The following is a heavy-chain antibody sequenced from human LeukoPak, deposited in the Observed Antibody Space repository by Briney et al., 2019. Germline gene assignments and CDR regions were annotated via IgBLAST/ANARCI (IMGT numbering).Heavy chain of an antibody. CDR1: GFTFSSYA. CDR2: ISGGGGST. J-gene: IGHJ4*02. CDR3: ARLPVAINGYFDP. Sequence: GGSLRLSCAASGFTFSSYAMGWVRQAPGKGLEWVSSISGGGGSTYYGDSVKGRFTISRDNSKNTLYLQMYSLGAEDTAVYYCARLPVAINGYFDPWGQGTLVTVSS. V-gene: IGHV3-23*01. D-gene: IGHD2-2*01.